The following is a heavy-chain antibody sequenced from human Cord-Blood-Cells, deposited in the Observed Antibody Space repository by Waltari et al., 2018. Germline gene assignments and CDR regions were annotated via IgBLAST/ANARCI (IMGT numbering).Heavy chain of an antibody. Sequence: QVQLVESGGGVVQPGRSLRLSCAASGFTFSSYGMHWVRQAPGKGLEWVAVISYDGSNKYYADSVKGRFTSSRDNSKNTLYLQMNSLRAEDTAVYYCAKMPGIAAAGTAFDIWGQGTMVTVSS. V-gene: IGHV3-30*18. J-gene: IGHJ3*02. CDR3: AKMPGIAAAGTAFDI. D-gene: IGHD6-13*01. CDR1: GFTFSSYG. CDR2: ISYDGSNK.